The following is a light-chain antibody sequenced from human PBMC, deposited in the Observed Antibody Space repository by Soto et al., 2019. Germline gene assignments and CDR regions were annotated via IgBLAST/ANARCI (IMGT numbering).Light chain of an antibody. V-gene: IGLV2-14*01. CDR2: EVS. CDR1: SSDVGGYNY. J-gene: IGLJ3*02. Sequence: QSALTQPASVSGSPGQSITISCTGTSSDVGGYNYVSWYQQHPDKAPKLMIYEVSNRPSGVSNRFSDSKSGNTASLTISGLQAEDEADYYCSSYTSSSTLNWVFGGGTKLTVL. CDR3: SSYTSSSTLNWV.